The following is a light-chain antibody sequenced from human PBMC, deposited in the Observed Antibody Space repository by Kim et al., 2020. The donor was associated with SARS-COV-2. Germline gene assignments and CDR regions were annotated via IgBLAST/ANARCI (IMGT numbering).Light chain of an antibody. J-gene: IGLJ2*01. CDR3: NSRDSNDNVV. CDR1: SLRSYY. CDR2: DKN. V-gene: IGLV3-19*01. Sequence: VALGQTVRITCQGDSLRSYYATWYQQKPGQAPILVIYDKNNRPSGIPERFSGSSSGNTASLTITGTQAGDEADYYCNSRDSNDNVVFGGGTKLTVL.